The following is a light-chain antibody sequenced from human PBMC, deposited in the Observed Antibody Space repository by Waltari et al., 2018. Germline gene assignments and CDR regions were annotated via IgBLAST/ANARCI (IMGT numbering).Light chain of an antibody. J-gene: IGKJ4*01. CDR3: HQRRRWPLT. CDR2: DAS. CDR1: QNIDTY. Sequence: EIVLTQSPDTLSLSPGETVTLSCRASQNIDTYLAWYQHRPGHSPRLLIYDASNKAAGVPARFSGSGSGTAFTLTISSLEPGDFAVYYCHQRRRWPLTFGGGTKLEVK. V-gene: IGKV3-11*01.